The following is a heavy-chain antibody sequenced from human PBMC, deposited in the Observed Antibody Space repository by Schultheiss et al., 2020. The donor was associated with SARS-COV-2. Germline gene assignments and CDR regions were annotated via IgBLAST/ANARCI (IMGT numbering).Heavy chain of an antibody. CDR3: ARSYYDYEGAFDI. CDR2: ITSSSSHT. CDR1: GFTVSSNY. D-gene: IGHD3-16*01. J-gene: IGHJ3*02. V-gene: IGHV3-11*06. Sequence: GGSLRLSCAASGFTVSSNYMSWVRQAPGKGLEWVAYITSSSSHTNYADSVKGRFTISRDNAKNTLYLQMSGLRAEDTAVYYCARSYYDYEGAFDIWGQGTMVTVSS.